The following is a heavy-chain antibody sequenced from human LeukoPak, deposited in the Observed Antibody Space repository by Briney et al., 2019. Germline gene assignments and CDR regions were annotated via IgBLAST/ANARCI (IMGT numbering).Heavy chain of an antibody. CDR1: GGSISSYY. CDR3: ARDISAAGKVGVAFDI. V-gene: IGHV4-4*07. D-gene: IGHD6-13*01. J-gene: IGHJ3*02. CDR2: IYNSGTT. Sequence: PSETLSLTCTVSGGSISSYYWNWIRQPAGKGLEWIGRIYNSGTTNYNPSLKSRVTMSVDTSKNQFSLKLSSVTAADTAVYYCARDISAAGKVGVAFDIWGQGTMVTVSS.